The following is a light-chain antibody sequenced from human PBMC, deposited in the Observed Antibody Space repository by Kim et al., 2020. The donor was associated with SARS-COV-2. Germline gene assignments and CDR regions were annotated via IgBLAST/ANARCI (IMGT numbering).Light chain of an antibody. Sequence: DIQMTQSPSSLSAFVGDRVTITCRASQDITSYIAWFQQKPGKAPKSLIYAASTLESGVPSKFSGSGSGTDFTLTISSLQPKDCATYFCQRYSSHPLTLGGGNRVEI. CDR1: QDITSY. CDR2: AAS. CDR3: QRYSSHPLT. V-gene: IGKV1-16*02. J-gene: IGKJ4*01.